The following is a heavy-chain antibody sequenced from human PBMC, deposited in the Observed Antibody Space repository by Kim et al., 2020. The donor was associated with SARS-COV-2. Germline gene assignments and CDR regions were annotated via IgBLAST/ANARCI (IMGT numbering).Heavy chain of an antibody. Sequence: GGSLRLSCAASGFTFSSYSMNWVRQAPGKGLEWVSYISSSSSTIYYADSVKGRFTISRDNAKNSLYLQMNSLRAEDTAVYYCARTSGGYYNPFDYWGQGTLVTVSS. V-gene: IGHV3-48*04. CDR2: ISSSSSTI. CDR3: ARTSGGYYNPFDY. CDR1: GFTFSSYS. J-gene: IGHJ4*02. D-gene: IGHD3-10*01.